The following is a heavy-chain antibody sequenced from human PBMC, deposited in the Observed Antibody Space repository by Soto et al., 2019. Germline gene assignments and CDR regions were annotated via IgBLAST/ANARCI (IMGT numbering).Heavy chain of an antibody. J-gene: IGHJ5*02. CDR3: SRRAPEGFDP. CDR2: IDYSGST. V-gene: IGHV4-39*02. CDR1: GGTIRSSNYY. Sequence: PSETLSLTCTVSGGTIRSSNYYWAWIRQPPGKGLKWIGSIDYSGSTYYNPSLKSRVTISVDTSKNHFSLKLGSVTAADTALYYCSRRAPEGFDPWGQGTLVTVSS.